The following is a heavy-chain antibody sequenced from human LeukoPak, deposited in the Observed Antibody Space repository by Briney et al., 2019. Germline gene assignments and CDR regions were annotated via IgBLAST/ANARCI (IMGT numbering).Heavy chain of an antibody. CDR2: IIPIFGTA. J-gene: IGHJ3*02. Sequence: SVKVSCKASGGTFSSYAISWVRQAPGQGLEWMGRIIPIFGTANYAQKFQGRVTITTDESTSTVYMELSSLRSEDTAVYYCAKDHRGARGGYDAFDIWGQGTMVTVSS. D-gene: IGHD3-16*01. CDR1: GGTFSSYA. CDR3: AKDHRGARGGYDAFDI. V-gene: IGHV1-69*05.